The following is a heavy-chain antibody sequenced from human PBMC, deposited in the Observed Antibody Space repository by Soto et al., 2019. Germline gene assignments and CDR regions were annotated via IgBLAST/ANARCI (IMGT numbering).Heavy chain of an antibody. CDR1: GFTFSYYS. V-gene: IGHV3-21*02. CDR2: ISSSSTHI. Sequence: EVQLVESGGGLLKPGGSLRLSCAASGFTFSYYSMVWVRQAPGKGLEWVSCISSSSTHIYYADSVKGRFTISRDNAKNSLYLQMNSLRADDTAVYYCARDQDAFDIWGQGTMVTVSS. J-gene: IGHJ3*02. CDR3: ARDQDAFDI.